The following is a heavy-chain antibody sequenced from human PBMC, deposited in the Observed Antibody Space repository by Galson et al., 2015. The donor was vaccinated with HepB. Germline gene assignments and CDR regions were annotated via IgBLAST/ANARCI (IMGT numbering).Heavy chain of an antibody. V-gene: IGHV5-51*01. CDR1: GYSFTSYW. D-gene: IGHD4-17*01. J-gene: IGHJ6*02. CDR2: IYPGGSDT. CDR3: ARHLLAVTTGYYYYGMDV. Sequence: QSGAEVKKPGESLKISCKGSGYSFTSYWIGWVRQMPGKGLEWMGIIYPGGSDTRYSPSFQGQVTISADKSISTAYLQWSSLKASDTAMYYCARHLLAVTTGYYYYGMDVWGQGTTVTVSS.